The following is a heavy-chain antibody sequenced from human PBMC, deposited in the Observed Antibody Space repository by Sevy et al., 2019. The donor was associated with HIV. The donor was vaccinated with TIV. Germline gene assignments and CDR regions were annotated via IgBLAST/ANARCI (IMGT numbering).Heavy chain of an antibody. V-gene: IGHV6-1*01. CDR3: ARVKRYYGSGSSTYYFDY. Sequence: SQTLSLTCAISGDSVSSNSAAWNWIRQSPSRGLEWLGRTYYRSKWYNDYAVSVKSRITINPDTSKNQFSLQLNSVTPEDTAVYYCARVKRYYGSGSSTYYFDYWGQGTLVTVS. J-gene: IGHJ4*02. D-gene: IGHD3-10*01. CDR1: GDSVSSNSAA. CDR2: TYYRSKWYN.